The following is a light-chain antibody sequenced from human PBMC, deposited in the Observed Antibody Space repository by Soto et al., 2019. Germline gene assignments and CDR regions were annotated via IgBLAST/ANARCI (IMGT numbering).Light chain of an antibody. CDR2: ATS. V-gene: IGKV1-12*01. CDR3: QQANSVPLM. J-gene: IGKJ1*01. Sequence: IQMTQSPSSFSASVGDRVILTCRASQRISSWLAWYHQRPGEAPRLLIYATSTLETGVPPRFSGSGSERDFTLTIRRLQPEDLGTYFCQQANSVPLMFGHGTKVEVK. CDR1: QRISSW.